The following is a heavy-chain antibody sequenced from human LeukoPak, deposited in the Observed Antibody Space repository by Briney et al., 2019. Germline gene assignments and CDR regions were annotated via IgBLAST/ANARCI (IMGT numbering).Heavy chain of an antibody. Sequence: SETLSLTCAVSGYSISSGYYWGWIRPPPGKGLEWIGSIYHSGSTYYNPSLKSRVTISVDTSKNQFSLKLSSVTAADTAVYYCARHQYGTNTPPTDYWGQGTLVTVSS. CDR1: GYSISSGYY. V-gene: IGHV4-38-2*01. CDR2: IYHSGST. D-gene: IGHD2-8*01. J-gene: IGHJ4*02. CDR3: ARHQYGTNTPPTDY.